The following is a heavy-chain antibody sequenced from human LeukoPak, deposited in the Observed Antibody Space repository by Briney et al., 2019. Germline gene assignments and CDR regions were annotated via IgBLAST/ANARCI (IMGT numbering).Heavy chain of an antibody. CDR2: FDPEDGET. V-gene: IGHV1-24*01. Sequence: ASVKVSCKVSGYTLTELSIHWVRQAPGKGLEWMGGFDPEDGETIYAQKFQGGVTMTEDTSTDTAYMELSSLRSEDTAVYYCATGDINTLPDRYYFYMDVWGKGTTVTVSS. D-gene: IGHD2-15*01. J-gene: IGHJ6*03. CDR3: ATGDINTLPDRYYFYMDV. CDR1: GYTLTELS.